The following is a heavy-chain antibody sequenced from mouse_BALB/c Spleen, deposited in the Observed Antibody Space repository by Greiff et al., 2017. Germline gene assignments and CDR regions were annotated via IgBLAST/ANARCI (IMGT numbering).Heavy chain of an antibody. V-gene: IGHV2-2*02. D-gene: IGHD2-1*01. CDR1: GFSLTSYG. CDR2: IWSGGST. Sequence: VMLVESGPGLVQPSQSLSITCTVSGFSLTSYGVHWVRQSPGKGLEWLGVIWSGGSTDYNAAFISRLSISKDNSKSQVFFKMNSLQANDTAIYYCAREDGNYDYAMDYWGQGTSVTVSS. CDR3: AREDGNYDYAMDY. J-gene: IGHJ4*01.